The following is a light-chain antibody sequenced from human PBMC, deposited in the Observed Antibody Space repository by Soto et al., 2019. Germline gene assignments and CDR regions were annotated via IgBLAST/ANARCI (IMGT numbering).Light chain of an antibody. CDR3: QRYNRTPRT. CDR1: QDISDH. J-gene: IGKJ1*01. Sequence: DFQMTQSPSSLSASEGDRVNITCRASQDISDHLAWYQHKPGKVPKLLIYEASTLQSGVPSRFSGGGFGTDFTLTISSLQPEDVAIYYCQRYNRTPRTFGQGTKVELK. CDR2: EAS. V-gene: IGKV1-27*01.